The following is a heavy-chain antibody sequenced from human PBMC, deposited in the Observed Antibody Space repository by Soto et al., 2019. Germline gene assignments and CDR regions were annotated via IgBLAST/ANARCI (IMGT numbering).Heavy chain of an antibody. CDR1: GGSISSRSHY. V-gene: IGHV4-31*03. Sequence: SETLSLTCSVSGGSISSRSHYWSWIRHHPGKGLEWIGYMHYTGNTYYNPSLKSRVTISVDTSKNQFSLRLTSVTAADTAMYYCARYYHDSGGYFYDFWGQGTLVTVSS. CDR2: MHYTGNT. D-gene: IGHD3-22*01. J-gene: IGHJ4*02. CDR3: ARYYHDSGGYFYDF.